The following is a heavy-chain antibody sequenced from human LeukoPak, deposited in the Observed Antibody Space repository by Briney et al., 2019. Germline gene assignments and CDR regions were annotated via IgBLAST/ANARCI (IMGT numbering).Heavy chain of an antibody. Sequence: GASVKVSFKASGYTFTNYGITWVRQAPEQGLEWMGWISTYNGDTNYAQSLQGRVTMTTDTSTTTAYMELRDLSSDDTAVYYCARGRGSTSRHWGQGTQVTVSS. CDR2: ISTYNGDT. CDR3: ARGRGSTSRH. CDR1: GYTFTNYG. D-gene: IGHD5-12*01. V-gene: IGHV1-18*01. J-gene: IGHJ4*02.